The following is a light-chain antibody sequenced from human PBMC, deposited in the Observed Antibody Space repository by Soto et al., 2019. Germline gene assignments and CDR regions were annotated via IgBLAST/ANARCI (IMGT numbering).Light chain of an antibody. V-gene: IGLV2-14*01. CDR3: RSYTTISMV. CDR2: EVS. J-gene: IGLJ3*02. CDR1: SSDVGGYNY. Sequence: QSALTQPASVSGSPGQSITISCTGTSSDVGGYNYVSWYQQHPGKAPKLMIYEVSNRPSGVSNRFSGSKSGNTASLTISGLQAEDEADYYCRSYTTISMVFGGGTKLTVL.